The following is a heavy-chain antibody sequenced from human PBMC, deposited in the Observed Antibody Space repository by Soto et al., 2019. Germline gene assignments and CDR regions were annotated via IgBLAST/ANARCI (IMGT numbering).Heavy chain of an antibody. V-gene: IGHV5-10-1*01. CDR1: GYSFTSHW. J-gene: IGHJ4*02. CDR2: IDPSDSAT. Sequence: GESLKISCQGSGYSFTSHWITWVRHVPGKGLEYVGKIDPSDSATDYSPSFQGLVTISVDKSLTTAYLQWSSLRASDTAIYFCARSGYTYGLYHDYWGQGTLVTVSS. D-gene: IGHD5-18*01. CDR3: ARSGYTYGLYHDY.